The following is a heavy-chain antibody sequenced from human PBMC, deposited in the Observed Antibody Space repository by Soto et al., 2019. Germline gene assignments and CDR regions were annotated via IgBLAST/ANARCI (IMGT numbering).Heavy chain of an antibody. V-gene: IGHV1-58*01. D-gene: IGHD5-12*01. CDR2: IVVGSGNT. J-gene: IGHJ4*02. CDR3: AAVRRYSGYDPFDY. CDR1: GFTFTSSA. Sequence: GASVKVSCKASGFTFTSSAVQWVRQARGQRLEWIGWIVVGSGNTNYAQKFQERVTITRDMSTSTAYMELSSLRSEDTAVYYCAAVRRYSGYDPFDYWGQGTLVTVSS.